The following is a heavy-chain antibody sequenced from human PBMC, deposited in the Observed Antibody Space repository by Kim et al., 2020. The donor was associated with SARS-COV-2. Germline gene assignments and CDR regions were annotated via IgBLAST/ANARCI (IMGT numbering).Heavy chain of an antibody. CDR2: IIPIFGTA. J-gene: IGHJ5*02. CDR1: GGTFSSYA. V-gene: IGHV1-69*13. D-gene: IGHD2-15*01. Sequence: SVKVSCKASGGTFSSYAISWVRQAPGQGLEWMGGIIPIFGTANYAQKFQGRVTITADESTSTAYMELSSLRSEDTAVYYCARVGSGGSRQVVVLAEYWFDPWGQGTLVTVSS. CDR3: ARVGSGGSRQVVVLAEYWFDP.